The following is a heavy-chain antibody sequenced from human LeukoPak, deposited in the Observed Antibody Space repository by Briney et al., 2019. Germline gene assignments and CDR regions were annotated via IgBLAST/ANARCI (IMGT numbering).Heavy chain of an antibody. V-gene: IGHV3-23*01. CDR1: GFTFSSYA. CDR3: AKVHRITIFGVVNDWFDP. D-gene: IGHD3-3*01. CDR2: ISGSGGST. J-gene: IGHJ5*02. Sequence: GGSLRLSCAASGFTFSSYAMSWVRQAPGKGLEWVSAISGSGGSTYYADSVKGRFTISRDNSKNTLYLQMNSLRAEDTAVYYCAKVHRITIFGVVNDWFDPWGQGTLVTVSS.